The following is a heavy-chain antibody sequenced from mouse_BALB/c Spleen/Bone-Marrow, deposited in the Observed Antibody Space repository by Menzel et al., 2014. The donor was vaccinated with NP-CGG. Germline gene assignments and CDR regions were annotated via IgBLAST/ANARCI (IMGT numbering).Heavy chain of an antibody. CDR1: GFDFSRYW. CDR3: ARPGYYGYQGV. Sequence: DVMLVESGGGLVQPGGSLKLSCAASGFDFSRYWITWVRQAPGKGLEWIGEINPDSSTINYTPSLKDKFIISRDNAKNTLYLQMSKVRSEDTALYYCARPGYYGYQGVWGAGTTVTVSS. J-gene: IGHJ1*01. D-gene: IGHD1-2*01. CDR2: INPDSSTI. V-gene: IGHV4-1*02.